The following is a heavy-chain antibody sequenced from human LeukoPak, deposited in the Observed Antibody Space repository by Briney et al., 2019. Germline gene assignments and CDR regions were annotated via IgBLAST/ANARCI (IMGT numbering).Heavy chain of an antibody. D-gene: IGHD1-1*01. CDR3: ARGVYWSLDY. CDR2: INSDGSST. Sequence: GGSLRLSCAASGFTFSNYWMHWVRQAPGKGLVWVSRINSDGSSTSYADSVKGRFTISRDNSKNTVFLHMNSLRVEDTAVYYCARGVYWSLDYWGQGTPVTVSS. V-gene: IGHV3-74*01. J-gene: IGHJ4*02. CDR1: GFTFSNYW.